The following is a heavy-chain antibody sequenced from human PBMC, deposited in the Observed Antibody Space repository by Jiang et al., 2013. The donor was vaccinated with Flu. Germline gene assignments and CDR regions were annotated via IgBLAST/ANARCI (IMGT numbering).Heavy chain of an antibody. J-gene: IGHJ5*02. V-gene: IGHV2-5*02. D-gene: IGHD3-9*01. Sequence: WIRQPPGKALEWLALIYWDDDKRYSPSLKSRLTITKDTSKNQVVLTMTNMDPVDTATYYCAHIGRDILTGHNWFDPWGQGTLVTVSS. CDR3: AHIGRDILTGHNWFDP. CDR2: IYWDDDK.